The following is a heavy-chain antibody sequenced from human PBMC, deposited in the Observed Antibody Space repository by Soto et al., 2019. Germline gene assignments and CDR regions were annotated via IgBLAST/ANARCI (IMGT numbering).Heavy chain of an antibody. CDR1: GGTFSSYA. J-gene: IGHJ4*02. V-gene: IGHV1-69*01. D-gene: IGHD3-10*01. CDR3: AAAVWFGELTHYFDY. CDR2: IIPIFGTA. Sequence: QVQLVQSGAEVKKPGSSVKVSCKASGGTFSSYAISWVRQAPGQGLEWMGGIIPIFGTANYAQKFQGRVTIPADESTSTDYMELSSLRSEDTAVYYCAAAVWFGELTHYFDYWGQGTLVTVSS.